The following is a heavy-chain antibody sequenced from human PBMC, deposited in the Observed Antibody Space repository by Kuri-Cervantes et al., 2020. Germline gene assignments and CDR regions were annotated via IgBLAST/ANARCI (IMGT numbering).Heavy chain of an antibody. D-gene: IGHD2-8*02. J-gene: IGHJ5*02. CDR2: IYHSGST. CDR1: GYSISSGYY. Sequence: SQTLSLTCAVSGYSISSGYYWGWIRQPPGKGLEWIGSIYHSGSTYYNPSLKSRVTISVDTSKNQFSLKLSSVTAADTAVYYCARELGYCTGGVCPWGQGTLVTVSS. V-gene: IGHV4-38-2*02. CDR3: ARELGYCTGGVCP.